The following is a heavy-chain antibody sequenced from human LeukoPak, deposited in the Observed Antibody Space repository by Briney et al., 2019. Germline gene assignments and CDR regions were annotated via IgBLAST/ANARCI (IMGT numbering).Heavy chain of an antibody. CDR2: IYHYGST. Sequence: SETLSLTCAVSGYSISSGYYWGWIRQPPGKGLVWIGRIYHYGSTYYNPSLKRRVTISVDPSKSQFSLKLSSVTAADTAVYYCAREFDYWGQGTLVTVSS. V-gene: IGHV4-38-2*02. CDR3: AREFDY. J-gene: IGHJ4*02. CDR1: GYSISSGYY.